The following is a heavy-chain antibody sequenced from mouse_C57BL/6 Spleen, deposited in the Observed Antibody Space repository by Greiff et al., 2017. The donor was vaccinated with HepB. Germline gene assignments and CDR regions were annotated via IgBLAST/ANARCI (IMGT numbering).Heavy chain of an antibody. D-gene: IGHD1-1*02. Sequence: VQLKESGPELVKPGASVKISCKASGYAFSSSWMNWVKQRPGKGLEWIGRIYPGDGDTNYNGKFKGKATLTADKSSSTAYMQLSSLTSEDSAVYFCARGYYGPYAMDYWGQGTSVTVSS. CDR1: GYAFSSSW. V-gene: IGHV1-82*01. CDR2: IYPGDGDT. J-gene: IGHJ4*01. CDR3: ARGYYGPYAMDY.